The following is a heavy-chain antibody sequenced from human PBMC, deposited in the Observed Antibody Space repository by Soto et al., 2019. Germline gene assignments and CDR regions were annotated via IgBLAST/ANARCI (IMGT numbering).Heavy chain of an antibody. V-gene: IGHV3-23*01. CDR2: ISANDVGT. CDR1: GFTLRNYA. CDR3: AKAKNDYNRDNRPPSDY. Sequence: LRLSCEASGFTLRNYAMTWVRQAPGKGLEWVSLISANDVGTYYAESVKTRFTISTDQSRNTVYLQMDSLRADDTAIYYCAKAKNDYNRDNRPPSDYWGQGTLVTAPQ. D-gene: IGHD3-10*01. J-gene: IGHJ4*02.